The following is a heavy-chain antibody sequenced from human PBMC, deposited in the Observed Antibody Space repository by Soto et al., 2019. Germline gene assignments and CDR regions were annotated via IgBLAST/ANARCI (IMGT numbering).Heavy chain of an antibody. V-gene: IGHV2-5*01. CDR1: GFSLSTGGVG. J-gene: IGHJ4*02. Sequence: SGPTLVNPTQTLTLTCTFSGFSLSTGGVGVGWIRQPPGKALEWLALIYWNDDKRYSPSLKSRLTITKDTSKNQVVLTMTNMDPVDTATYYCAQGDYDFWSGYYTGKIFDYWGQGTLVTVSS. CDR2: IYWNDDK. CDR3: AQGDYDFWSGYYTGKIFDY. D-gene: IGHD3-3*01.